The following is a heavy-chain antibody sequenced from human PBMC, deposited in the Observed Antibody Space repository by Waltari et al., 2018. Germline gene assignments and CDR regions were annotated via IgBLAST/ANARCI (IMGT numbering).Heavy chain of an antibody. Sequence: QVQLQESGPGLVKPSGTLSLTCAVSGGSISSSNWWSWVRQPPGKGLEWIGEIYHSGSTNYNPSLKSRVTISVDKSKNQCSLKLSSVTAADTAVYYCARVPPAQQLDQPFDYWGQGTLVTVSS. V-gene: IGHV4-4*02. CDR1: GGSISSSNW. J-gene: IGHJ4*02. CDR3: ARVPPAQQLDQPFDY. D-gene: IGHD6-13*01. CDR2: IYHSGST.